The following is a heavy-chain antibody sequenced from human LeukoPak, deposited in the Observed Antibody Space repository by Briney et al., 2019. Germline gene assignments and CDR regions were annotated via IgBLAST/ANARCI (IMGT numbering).Heavy chain of an antibody. D-gene: IGHD1-26*01. V-gene: IGHV4-4*09. CDR1: GGSISIYY. J-gene: IGHJ5*02. Sequence: SETLSLTCSVSGGSISIYYWSWIRQPPGKGLEWIGYIYTSGSTNYNPSLKSRVTISVDTSKNQFSLKLSSVTAADTAVYYCARRDSLVGGNMGFDPWGQGTLVTVSS. CDR2: IYTSGST. CDR3: ARRDSLVGGNMGFDP.